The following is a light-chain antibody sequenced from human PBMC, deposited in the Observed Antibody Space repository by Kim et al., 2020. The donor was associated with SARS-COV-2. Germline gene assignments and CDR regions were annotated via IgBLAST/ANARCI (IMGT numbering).Light chain of an antibody. V-gene: IGKV1-5*03. CDR3: QHYKGYSRT. CDR2: KAS. CDR1: ESISNW. J-gene: IGKJ1*01. Sequence: DIQMTQSPSTLSASVGDRVTITCRATESISNWLVWYQQKSGKAPKLLIYKASSLESGVPSRFSGSGSGTEFTLTISCLQPDDFATYYCQHYKGYSRTFGQGTKVDIK.